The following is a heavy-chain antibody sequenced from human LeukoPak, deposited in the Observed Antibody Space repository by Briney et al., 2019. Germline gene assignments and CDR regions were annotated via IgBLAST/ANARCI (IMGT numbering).Heavy chain of an antibody. CDR1: GFTFSRYW. J-gene: IGHJ5*01. Sequence: AGGSLRLSCAASGFTFSRYWMHWVRQAPGKGLVWVSRINTDGSSTSYADSVKGRFTISRDNAKNTLYLQMNSLRAEDTAVYYCAKDHSVVGHNWFDSWGQGTLVTVSS. D-gene: IGHD2-15*01. CDR2: INTDGSST. CDR3: AKDHSVVGHNWFDS. V-gene: IGHV3-74*01.